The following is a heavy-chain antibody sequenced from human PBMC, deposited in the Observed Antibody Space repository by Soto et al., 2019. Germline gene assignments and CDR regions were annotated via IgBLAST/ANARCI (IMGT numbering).Heavy chain of an antibody. CDR1: GFTLSSYW. J-gene: IGHJ6*02. V-gene: IGHV3-74*01. CDR3: ARRGVDYGMDV. Sequence: GSLRLSCAASGFTLSSYWMHWVRQAPGKGLVWVSRINSDGSTTSHADSVKGRFTISRDNAKKSLYLQMNSLRVEDTAVYYCARRGVDYGMDVWGQGTTVTVSS. CDR2: INSDGSTT. D-gene: IGHD3-16*01.